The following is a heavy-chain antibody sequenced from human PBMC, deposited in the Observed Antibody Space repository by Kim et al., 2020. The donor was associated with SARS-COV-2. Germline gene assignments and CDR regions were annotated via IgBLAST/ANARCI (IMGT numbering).Heavy chain of an antibody. CDR1: GGSFSGYY. J-gene: IGHJ4*02. CDR2: INHSGST. D-gene: IGHD2-2*01. CDR3: ARGRGLVVPAAMAY. V-gene: IGHV4-34*01. Sequence: SETLSLTCAVYGGSFSGYYWSWIRQPPGKGLEWIGEINHSGSTNYNPSLKSRVTISVDTSKNQFSLKLSSVTAADTAVYYCARGRGLVVPAAMAYWGQGTLVTVSS.